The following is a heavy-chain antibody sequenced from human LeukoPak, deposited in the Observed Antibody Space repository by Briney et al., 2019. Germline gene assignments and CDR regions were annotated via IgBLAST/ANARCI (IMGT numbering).Heavy chain of an antibody. CDR1: GFDFSGYG. CDR3: ARDSGTYSGYYYYYMDV. J-gene: IGHJ6*03. V-gene: IGHV3-21*01. D-gene: IGHD3-16*01. CDR2: ISSTGSDI. Sequence: GGSLRLSCAASGFDFSGYGLNWVRQTPGKGLEWLTSISSTGSDIHYADSVKGRFTISRDNAKNSGYLQMDSLRVEDTALYYCARDSGTYSGYYYYYMDVWGKGTTVTASS.